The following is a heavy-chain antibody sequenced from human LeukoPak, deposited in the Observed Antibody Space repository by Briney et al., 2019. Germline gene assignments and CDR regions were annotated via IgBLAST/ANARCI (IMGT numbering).Heavy chain of an antibody. CDR1: VFTFSSCA. CDR2: ISGTGVTT. J-gene: IGHJ4*02. V-gene: IGHV3-23*01. CDR3: ATHYDTSGYYYFDF. D-gene: IGHD3-22*01. Sequence: GGSLRLSCAASVFTFSSCALTWVRQAPGKGLEWVSTISGTGVTTFYADSVRGRFTISRDNSKNTLYLQMSSLRAEDTAVYYCATHYDTSGYYYFDFWGQGTLVTVSS.